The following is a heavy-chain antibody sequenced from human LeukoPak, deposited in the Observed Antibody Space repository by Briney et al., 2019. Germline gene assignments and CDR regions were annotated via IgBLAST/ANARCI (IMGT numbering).Heavy chain of an antibody. J-gene: IGHJ4*02. V-gene: IGHV1-46*01. CDR3: ARDEGSRFGVVTDIDY. CDR2: IKVYGDTT. Sequence: ASVKVSCKASGNTFTSFHIHWVRQAPGQGLEYMGIIKVYGDTTIYAQRFQGRITMTRDTSTSTVYMELSSLNSEDTAVYYCARDEGSRFGVVTDIDYWGQGTLVTVSS. D-gene: IGHD3-3*01. CDR1: GNTFTSFH.